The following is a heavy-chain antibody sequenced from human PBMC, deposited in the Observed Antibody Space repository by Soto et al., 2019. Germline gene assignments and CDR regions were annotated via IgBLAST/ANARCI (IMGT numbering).Heavy chain of an antibody. Sequence: ASVKVSCKASGYTFTGYYMHWVRQAPGQGLEWMGWINPNSGGTNYAQKFQGRVTMTRDTSISTAYMELSRLRSDDTAVYYCARDGAYCGGDCYSSYHYGMDVWGQGTTVTVSS. J-gene: IGHJ6*02. D-gene: IGHD2-21*02. CDR2: INPNSGGT. CDR1: GYTFTGYY. V-gene: IGHV1-2*02. CDR3: ARDGAYCGGDCYSSYHYGMDV.